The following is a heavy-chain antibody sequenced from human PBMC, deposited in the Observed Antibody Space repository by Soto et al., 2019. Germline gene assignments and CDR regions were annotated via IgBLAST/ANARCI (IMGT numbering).Heavy chain of an antibody. CDR1: GGTFSSYA. Sequence: SVKVSCKASGGTFSSYAISWVRQAPGQGLEWMGGIIPIFGTANYAQKFQGRVTITADESTSTAYMEQSSLRSEDTAVYYCARGTSAVASPDDTWDQWTMFTVSS. CDR3: ARGTSAVASPDDT. J-gene: IGHJ3*02. V-gene: IGHV1-69*13. CDR2: IIPIFGTA. D-gene: IGHD6-19*01.